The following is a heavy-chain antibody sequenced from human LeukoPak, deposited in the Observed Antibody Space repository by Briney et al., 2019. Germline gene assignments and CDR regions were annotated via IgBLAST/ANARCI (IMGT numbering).Heavy chain of an antibody. CDR2: IKEDGSAE. D-gene: IGHD3-3*01. V-gene: IGHV3-7*01. CDR3: ARSPTGVVSLHV. CDR1: GFRFGSYR. Sequence: GGSLRLSCAASGFRFGSYRMTWVRQAPGKGLEWVAHIKEDGSAENYVDSVKGRFSISRDNAKNSLYLQMNSLRAEDTAVYYCARSPTGVVSLHVWGQGTLVTVSS. J-gene: IGHJ4*02.